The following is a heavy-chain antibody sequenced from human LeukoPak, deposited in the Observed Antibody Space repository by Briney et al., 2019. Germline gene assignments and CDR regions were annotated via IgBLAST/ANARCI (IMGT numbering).Heavy chain of an antibody. Sequence: TSETLSLTCTVSGGSISSGDYYWSWIRQPPGKGLEWIGNIYYSGSTYYNPSLESRLTISVDTSKNQFSLKLSSVTAADTAVYYCASLIRGVIIEVFDYWGQGSLVTVSS. CDR2: IYYSGST. J-gene: IGHJ4*02. CDR1: GGSISSGDYY. CDR3: ASLIRGVIIEVFDY. V-gene: IGHV4-30-4*01. D-gene: IGHD3-10*01.